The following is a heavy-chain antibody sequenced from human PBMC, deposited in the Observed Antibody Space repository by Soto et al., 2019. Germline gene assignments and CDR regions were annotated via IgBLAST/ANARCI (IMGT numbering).Heavy chain of an antibody. CDR1: GFTFSTYA. D-gene: IGHD5-18*01. V-gene: IGHV3-23*01. CDR2: ISGSGGGT. Sequence: PGGSLRLSCAASGFTFSTYAMSWVRQAPGKGLEWVSAISGSGGGTSYADSVKGRFTISRDNSKNTLYLQMNSLRAEDTAVYYCAKSGGYNYGYQETDYWGQGTLVTVSS. CDR3: AKSGGYNYGYQETDY. J-gene: IGHJ4*02.